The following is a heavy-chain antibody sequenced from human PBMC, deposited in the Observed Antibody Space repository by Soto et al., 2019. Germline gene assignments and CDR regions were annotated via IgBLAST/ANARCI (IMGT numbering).Heavy chain of an antibody. Sequence: EVQLVESGGGLVKPGGSLRLSCAASGFTFSNAWMSWVRQAPGKGLEWVGRIKRKTDGGTTDYAAPVKGRFTISRDDSKNTLYLQMNSLKTEDTAVYYCTTPSCVTRGLYSGEGSLVVVSS. CDR1: GFTFSNAW. V-gene: IGHV3-15*01. CDR3: TTPSCVTRGLY. D-gene: IGHD3-10*01. CDR2: IKRKTDGGTT. J-gene: IGHJ4*02.